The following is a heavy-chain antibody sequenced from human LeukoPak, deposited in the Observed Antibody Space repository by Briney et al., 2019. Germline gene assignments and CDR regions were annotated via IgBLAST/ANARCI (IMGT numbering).Heavy chain of an antibody. CDR1: GFTFSSYE. D-gene: IGHD2-21*01. CDR2: ISSSGSTI. Sequence: GGSLRLSCAASGFTFSSYEMNWVRQAPGKGLEWVSYISSSGSTIYYADSVKGRFTISRDNAMNSLYLQMNSLRAEDTAVYYCASIGVVEDAFDIWGQGTMVTVSS. J-gene: IGHJ3*02. V-gene: IGHV3-48*03. CDR3: ASIGVVEDAFDI.